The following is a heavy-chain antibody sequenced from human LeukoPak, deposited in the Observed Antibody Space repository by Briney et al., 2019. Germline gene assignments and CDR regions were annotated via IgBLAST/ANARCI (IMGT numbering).Heavy chain of an antibody. CDR2: ISSSSSYL. V-gene: IGHV3-21*01. CDR3: ARAYYDFWSGYYMGDYYFDY. CDR1: GFTFSSYS. Sequence: KPGGSLRPSCAASGFTFSSYSMNWVRQAPGKGLEWVSSISSSSSYLYYADSVKGRFTISRDNAKNSLYLQMNSLRAEDTAVYYCARAYYDFWSGYYMGDYYFDYWGQGTLVTVSS. D-gene: IGHD3-3*01. J-gene: IGHJ4*02.